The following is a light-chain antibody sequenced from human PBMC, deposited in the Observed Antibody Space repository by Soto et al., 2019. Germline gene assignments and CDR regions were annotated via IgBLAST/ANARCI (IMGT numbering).Light chain of an antibody. Sequence: QSVMTEPPSVSAAPGQQVTISCSGSSSNIGNTYVSWYQQLTGTAPKLLIYDNNKLPSGFPDQFSFPLSATSATLRTTGRQAGDEADYYCGTWDSSLSAYVFGTGTKFTGL. J-gene: IGLJ1*01. CDR3: GTWDSSLSAYV. CDR1: SSNIGNTY. CDR2: DNN. V-gene: IGLV1-51*01.